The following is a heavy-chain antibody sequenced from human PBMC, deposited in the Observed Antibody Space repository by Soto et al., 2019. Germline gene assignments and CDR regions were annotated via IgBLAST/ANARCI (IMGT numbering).Heavy chain of an antibody. CDR2: ISGSGGST. CDR3: AKDLGYLDP. Sequence: WGSLRLSCAASGFTFISYAISLVRQAPGKGLEWVSAISGSGGSTYYADSVKGRFTISRDNSKNTLYLQMNSLRAEDTAVYYCAKDLGYLDPWGQGTLVTVSS. J-gene: IGHJ5*02. V-gene: IGHV3-23*01. D-gene: IGHD3-16*01. CDR1: GFTFISYA.